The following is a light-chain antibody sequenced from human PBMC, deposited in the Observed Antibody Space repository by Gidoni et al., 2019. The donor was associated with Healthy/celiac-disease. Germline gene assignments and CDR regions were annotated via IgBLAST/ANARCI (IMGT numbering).Light chain of an antibody. V-gene: IGLV1-44*01. CDR1: SSNIGSNT. J-gene: IGLJ3*02. CDR2: SNN. Sequence: QSVLTQPPSASGTPGQRVNISCSGSSSNIGSNTVNWYQQLPGTAPKLLIYSNNQRPSGVPDRFSGSNSGTSASLAISGLQSEDEADYYCAAWDDSLNGWVFGGGTKLTVL. CDR3: AAWDDSLNGWV.